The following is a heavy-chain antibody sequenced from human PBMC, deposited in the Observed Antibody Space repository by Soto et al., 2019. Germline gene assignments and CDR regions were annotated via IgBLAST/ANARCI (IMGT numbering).Heavy chain of an antibody. CDR1: GYTFTGYY. V-gene: IGHV1-2*02. CDR3: ARGPGYSGSWYTGDYYYYGMDV. Sequence: ASVKVSCKASGYTFTGYYMHWVRQAPGQGLEWMGWINPNSGGTSYAQKFQGRVTMTRDTSISTAYMELSRLRSDDTAVYYCARGPGYSGSWYTGDYYYYGMDVWGQGTTVTVSS. J-gene: IGHJ6*02. D-gene: IGHD6-13*01. CDR2: INPNSGGT.